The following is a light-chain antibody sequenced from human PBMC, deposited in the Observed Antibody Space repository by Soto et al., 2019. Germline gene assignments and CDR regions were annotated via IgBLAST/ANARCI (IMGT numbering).Light chain of an antibody. CDR1: QSVSGSY. CDR2: GAS. Sequence: EIVLTQSPGTLSLSPGERATLSCRASQSVSGSYLAWYQQKPGQAPRLLIYGASSRANDIPDRFSGSGSGKDFTLTISRLETEDFAVYYCQQYGSSPFTFGPGTKVDIK. J-gene: IGKJ3*01. V-gene: IGKV3-20*01. CDR3: QQYGSSPFT.